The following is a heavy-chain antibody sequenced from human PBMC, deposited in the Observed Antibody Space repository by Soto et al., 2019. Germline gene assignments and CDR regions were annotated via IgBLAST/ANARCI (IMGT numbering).Heavy chain of an antibody. Sequence: QVQLVQSGAEVKTPGASVRVSCKTSGYTFTRYDISWVRQAPGQGPEWMGLISPNSGRTNDAQKLQGRVTMTTDTCPSQGFMEPRSLRSDETAVYYCARQYYDFWSDFPDFDYWGQGTLVTVSS. CDR1: GYTFTRYD. CDR2: ISPNSGRT. D-gene: IGHD3-3*01. J-gene: IGHJ4*02. CDR3: ARQYYDFWSDFPDFDY. V-gene: IGHV1-18*04.